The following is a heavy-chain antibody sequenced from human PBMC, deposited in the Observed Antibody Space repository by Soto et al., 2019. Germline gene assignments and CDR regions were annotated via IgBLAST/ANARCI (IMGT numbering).Heavy chain of an antibody. Sequence: GGSLRLSCAASGFTFSGYAMNWVRQAPGKGLEWVSVISGSGDSTCYADSVKGRFTISRDNSKNTLYLQMNSLRAEDTAVYYCARRSSGWYFDYWGQGTLVTVSS. CDR3: ARRSSGWYFDY. D-gene: IGHD6-19*01. CDR2: ISGSGDST. V-gene: IGHV3-23*01. CDR1: GFTFSGYA. J-gene: IGHJ4*02.